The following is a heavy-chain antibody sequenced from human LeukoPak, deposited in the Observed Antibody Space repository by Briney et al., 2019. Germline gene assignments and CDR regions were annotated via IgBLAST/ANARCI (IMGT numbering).Heavy chain of an antibody. CDR3: AKERNYYGSGHSYYYYGMDV. CDR2: IYSGGST. J-gene: IGHJ6*02. V-gene: IGHV3-53*01. CDR1: GFTVSSNY. D-gene: IGHD3-10*01. Sequence: PGGSLRLSCAASGFTVSSNYMSWVRQAPGKGLEWVSVIYSGGSTYYADSVKGRFTISRDNSKNTLYLQMNSMRAEDTAVYYCAKERNYYGSGHSYYYYGMDVWGQGTTVTVSS.